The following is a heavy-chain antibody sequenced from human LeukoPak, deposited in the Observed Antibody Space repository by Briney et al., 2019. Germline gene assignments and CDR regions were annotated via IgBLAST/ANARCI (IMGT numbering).Heavy chain of an antibody. J-gene: IGHJ6*02. CDR3: ARYGGSGSYAYYHYGMDV. Sequence: GGSLRLSCAASGFXVSSNYINWVRLAPGKGLEWVSVIYSGGSTYYADSVKGRFTISRDNSKNTLYLQMNSLRAEDTAVYYCARYGGSGSYAYYHYGMDVWGQGTTVTVSS. D-gene: IGHD3-10*01. V-gene: IGHV3-53*01. CDR2: IYSGGST. CDR1: GFXVSSNY.